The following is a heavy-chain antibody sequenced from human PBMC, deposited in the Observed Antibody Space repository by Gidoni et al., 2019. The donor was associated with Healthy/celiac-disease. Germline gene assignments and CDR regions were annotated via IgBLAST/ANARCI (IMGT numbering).Heavy chain of an antibody. V-gene: IGHV4-30-4*01. D-gene: IGHD2-15*01. Sequence: QVQLQESGPGLVKPSQTLSLTCTVSGGSLSSGDYYWSWIRQPPGKGLEWIGYIYYSGSTYYNPSLKSRVTISVDTSKNQFSLKLSSVTAADTAVYYCARVLGGYCSGGSCYLDYWGQGTLVTVSS. CDR1: GGSLSSGDYY. J-gene: IGHJ4*02. CDR2: IYYSGST. CDR3: ARVLGGYCSGGSCYLDY.